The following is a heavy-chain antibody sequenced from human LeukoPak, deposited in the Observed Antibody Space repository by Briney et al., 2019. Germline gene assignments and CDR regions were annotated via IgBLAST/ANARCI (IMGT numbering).Heavy chain of an antibody. CDR1: GGSISSYY. D-gene: IGHD1-1*01. CDR2: IYYSGST. V-gene: IGHV4-59*08. Sequence: SETLSLTWTVSGGSISSYYWSWIRQPPGKGLEWIGYIYYSGSTNYNPSLKSRVTISVDTSKNQFSLKLSSVAAADTAVYYCARHGYLTPTDYYFDYWGQGTLVTVSS. CDR3: ARHGYLTPTDYYFDY. J-gene: IGHJ4*02.